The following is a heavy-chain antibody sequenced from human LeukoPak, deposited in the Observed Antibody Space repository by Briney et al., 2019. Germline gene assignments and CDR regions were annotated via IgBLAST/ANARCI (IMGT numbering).Heavy chain of an antibody. CDR2: ISWNSGNI. V-gene: IGHV3-9*01. CDR3: AKDINTGPRLKAYYYGMDV. D-gene: IGHD1-14*01. Sequence: PGGPLRLSCEASGSTFDDYAKNWVRRVPGKGLEWVSGISWNSGNIGYADSVKGRFTISRDNAKNSLYLQMNSLRAEDTDLYFCAKDINTGPRLKAYYYGMDVWGQGTTVTVPS. CDR1: GSTFDDYA. J-gene: IGHJ6*02.